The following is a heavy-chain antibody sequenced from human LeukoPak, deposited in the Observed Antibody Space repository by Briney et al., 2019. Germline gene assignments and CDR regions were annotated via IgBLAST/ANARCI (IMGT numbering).Heavy chain of an antibody. V-gene: IGHV1-2*02. CDR1: GYTFTDYF. Sequence: ASVTVSCKASGYTFTDYFIHWVRQAPGQGLEWMGWINPDSGGTYYARNFQGRVTMTRDTSISTAYMELSRLRSDDTALYYCARDLHGAVRRFDYWGQGAPVSLSS. J-gene: IGHJ4*02. D-gene: IGHD4-17*01. CDR3: ARDLHGAVRRFDY. CDR2: INPDSGGT.